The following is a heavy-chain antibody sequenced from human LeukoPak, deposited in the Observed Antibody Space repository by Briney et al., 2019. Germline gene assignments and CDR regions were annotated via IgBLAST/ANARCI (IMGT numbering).Heavy chain of an antibody. D-gene: IGHD5-24*01. CDR3: AREGDGYNSPIDY. CDR1: GFTFSSYG. Sequence: GGSLRLSCAASGFTFSSYGMHWVRRTPGKGLEWVSSITTSSTYMFYADSVRGRFTISRDNAENSLFLQMNSLRAEDTAVYYCAREGDGYNSPIDYWGQGTLVTVSS. CDR2: ITTSSTYM. V-gene: IGHV3-21*01. J-gene: IGHJ4*02.